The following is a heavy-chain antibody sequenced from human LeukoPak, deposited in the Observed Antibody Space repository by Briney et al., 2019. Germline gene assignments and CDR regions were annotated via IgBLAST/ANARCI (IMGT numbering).Heavy chain of an antibody. CDR3: ARDSSGRSGYYYYYYMDV. CDR1: GFTFGDYV. J-gene: IGHJ6*03. V-gene: IGHV3-48*03. CDR2: ISSSGSTI. D-gene: IGHD2-15*01. Sequence: GGSLRLSCTASGFTFGDYVMNWVRQAPGKGLEWVSYISSSGSTIYYADSVKGRFTISRDNAKNSLYLQMNSLRAEDTAVYYCARDSSGRSGYYYYYYMDVWGKGTTVTVSS.